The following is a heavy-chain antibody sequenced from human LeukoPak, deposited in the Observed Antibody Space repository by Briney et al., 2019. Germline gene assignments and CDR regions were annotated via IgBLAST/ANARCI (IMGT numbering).Heavy chain of an antibody. CDR1: GDSITSSY. J-gene: IGHJ5*02. V-gene: IGHV4-4*07. Sequence: SETLSLTCTVSGDSITSSYWSWIRQSAGKTLEWIGRIYTSGITNYNPSLKSRVTISLDKSKNQFSLKLTSVTDADTAVYYCAREGCLHGVCCYNWLDPWGQGTLVIVSS. CDR2: IYTSGIT. CDR3: AREGCLHGVCCYNWLDP. D-gene: IGHD2-8*01.